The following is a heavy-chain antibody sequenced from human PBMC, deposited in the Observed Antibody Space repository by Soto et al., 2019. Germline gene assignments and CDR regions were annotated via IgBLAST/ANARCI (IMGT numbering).Heavy chain of an antibody. Sequence: QVQLQESGPGLVKPSETLSLTCTVSGGSISSYYWSWIRQPPGKGLEWIGHIYYSGSTNYNPSLRSRVIISVDTAKNQFSLKLSSVTAADTAVYYCARVRLEMATIPGAFDYWGQGTLVTVS. V-gene: IGHV4-59*01. J-gene: IGHJ4*02. D-gene: IGHD5-12*01. CDR2: IYYSGST. CDR1: GGSISSYY. CDR3: ARVRLEMATIPGAFDY.